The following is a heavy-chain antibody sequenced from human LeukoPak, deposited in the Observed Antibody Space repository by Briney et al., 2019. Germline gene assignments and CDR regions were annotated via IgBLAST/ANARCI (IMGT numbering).Heavy chain of an antibody. CDR2: ISGSGGST. D-gene: IGHD1-26*01. CDR3: AKYGGSYHTPFDY. V-gene: IGHV3-23*01. CDR1: GFTFSSYA. J-gene: IGHJ4*02. Sequence: GGSLRLSCAASGFTFSSYAMSWVRQAPGKALEWVSAISGSGGSTYYADSVKGRFTISRDNSKNTLYLQMNSLRAEDTAVYYCAKYGGSYHTPFDYWGQGTLVTVSS.